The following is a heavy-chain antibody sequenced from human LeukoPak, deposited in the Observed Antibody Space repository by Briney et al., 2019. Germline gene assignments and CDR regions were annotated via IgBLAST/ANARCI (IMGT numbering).Heavy chain of an antibody. CDR3: AEDYRNGAQYYYYGMDV. CDR1: GFTFSSYG. J-gene: IGHJ6*02. CDR2: ISYDGSNK. D-gene: IGHD1-14*01. V-gene: IGHV3-30*18. Sequence: GGSLRLSCAASGFTFSSYGMHWVRQAPGKGLEWVAVISYDGSNKYYADSVKGRFTISRDNSKNTLYLQTNSLRAEDTAVYYCAEDYRNGAQYYYYGMDVWGQGTTVTVSS.